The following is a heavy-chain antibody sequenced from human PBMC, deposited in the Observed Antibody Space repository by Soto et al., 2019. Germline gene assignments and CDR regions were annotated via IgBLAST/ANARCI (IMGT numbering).Heavy chain of an antibody. CDR3: ARVDIERGSLAPSDY. J-gene: IGHJ4*02. D-gene: IGHD1-26*01. CDR1: GYPFTRDG. V-gene: IGHV1-18*01. Sequence: QVQLVQSGDEVKKPGASVKVSCKASGYPFTRDGISWVRRAPGQGLEWMGWISANNGNTDFSRNFHGRVAMTTDTSTSTAYMELRSLRSDDTAVYYCARVDIERGSLAPSDYWGQGTLITVSS. CDR2: ISANNGNT.